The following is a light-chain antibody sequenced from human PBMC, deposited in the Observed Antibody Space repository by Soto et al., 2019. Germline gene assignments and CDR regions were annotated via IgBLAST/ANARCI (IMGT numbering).Light chain of an antibody. CDR3: RSYTGNLTV. CDR1: SGDVGGYKF. Sequence: QSALTQAASVSGSPGQSITIYCTGTSGDVGGYKFVSWYQQHPGKAPKLMIYEVSNRPSGVSSRFSGSKSGNTASLTISGLQAEDEADYFCRSYTGNLTVLGTGPKAIVL. J-gene: IGLJ1*01. CDR2: EVS. V-gene: IGLV2-14*01.